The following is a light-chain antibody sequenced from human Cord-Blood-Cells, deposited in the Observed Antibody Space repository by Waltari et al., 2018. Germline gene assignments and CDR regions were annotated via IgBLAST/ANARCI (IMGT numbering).Light chain of an antibody. V-gene: IGLV2-23*03. Sequence: QSALTQPASVSGSPGQSITISCTGTSSDVGSYNLVSWYQQHPGKAPKLMIYEGSKRPSRVSNRFSGSKSGNTASLTISGLQAEDEADYYCCAYAGSSTFRVFGGGTKLTVL. CDR1: SSDVGSYNL. J-gene: IGLJ2*01. CDR3: CAYAGSSTFRV. CDR2: EGS.